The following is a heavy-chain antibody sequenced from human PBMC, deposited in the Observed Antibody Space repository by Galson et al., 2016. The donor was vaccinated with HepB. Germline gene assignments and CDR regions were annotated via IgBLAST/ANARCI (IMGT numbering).Heavy chain of an antibody. CDR2: ISSSGSTI. Sequence: SLRLSCAASGFTFSSYEMNWVRQAPGKGLEWVSYISSSGSTIYYADSVKGRFTISRDNAKNSLYLEMNSLRAEDTAVYYWSREFAFEMGGDYWGQGTLVTVSS. D-gene: IGHD5-24*01. CDR3: SREFAFEMGGDY. J-gene: IGHJ4*02. CDR1: GFTFSSYE. V-gene: IGHV3-48*03.